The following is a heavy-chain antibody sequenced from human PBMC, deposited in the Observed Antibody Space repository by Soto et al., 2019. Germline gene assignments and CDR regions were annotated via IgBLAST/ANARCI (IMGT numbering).Heavy chain of an antibody. D-gene: IGHD3-10*01. J-gene: IGHJ4*02. V-gene: IGHV1-46*03. CDR3: ARDGEAFTTFDY. CDR2: INPSGGST. Sequence: QVQLVQSGAEVKKPGASVKVSCKASGYTFISYYMHWVRQAPGQGLVWMGIINPSGGSTTYAQKFQGRVTVTRDTSTSTVYMELRSLRFEDTAVYYCARDGEAFTTFDYWGQGTLITVSS. CDR1: GYTFISYY.